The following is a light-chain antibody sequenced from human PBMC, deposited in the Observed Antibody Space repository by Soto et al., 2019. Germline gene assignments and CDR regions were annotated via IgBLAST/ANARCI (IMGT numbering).Light chain of an antibody. CDR2: SNN. CDR3: AAWDDSLNGHWV. CDR1: SSNIGSNT. Sequence: QSVLTQPPSASGTPGQRVTISCSGSSSNIGSNTVNWYQQLPGTAPKLLIYSNNQRPSGVPDRLSVSKSGTSASLAISGLQSEDEADYYCAAWDDSLNGHWVFGGGTKLTVL. J-gene: IGLJ3*02. V-gene: IGLV1-44*01.